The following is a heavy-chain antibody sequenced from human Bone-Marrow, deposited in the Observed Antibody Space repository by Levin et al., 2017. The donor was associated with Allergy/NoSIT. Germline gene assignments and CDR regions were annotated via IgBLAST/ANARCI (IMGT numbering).Heavy chain of an antibody. V-gene: IGHV3-23*01. J-gene: IGHJ4*02. CDR1: RFIFSNYA. Sequence: PGGSLRLSCAASRFIFSNYAMSWVRQAPGMGLEWISAIIGNGGATYYADSVKGRFSISRDNSKDTLYLQMNSLRAEDTAIYYCAREEDSSWKDWGQGILVTVSS. CDR3: AREEDSSWKD. D-gene: IGHD6-13*01. CDR2: IIGNGGAT.